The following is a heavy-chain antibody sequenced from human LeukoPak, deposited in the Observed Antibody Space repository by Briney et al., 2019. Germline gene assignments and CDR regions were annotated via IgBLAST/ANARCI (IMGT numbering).Heavy chain of an antibody. CDR2: VNTNTGNP. D-gene: IGHD3-22*01. V-gene: IGHV7-4-1*02. CDR1: GYTFTDYA. Sequence: ASVKVSCKPSGYTFTDYAINWVRQAPGQGLEYMGWVNTNTGNPTYAQGFTGRFVFSSDSSVSTAYLQITSLKADDSTIYFCASCNDSSGYFAYWGQGTLVTVSS. J-gene: IGHJ4*02. CDR3: ASCNDSSGYFAY.